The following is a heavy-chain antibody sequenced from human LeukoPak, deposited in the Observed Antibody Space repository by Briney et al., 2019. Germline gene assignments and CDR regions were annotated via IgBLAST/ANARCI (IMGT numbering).Heavy chain of an antibody. CDR2: STGSGGTT. D-gene: IGHD4-17*01. CDR3: AKLQSDGLRTYYGMDV. CDR1: GFTFSSYA. J-gene: IGHJ6*02. Sequence: GGSLRLSCAATGFTFSSYAMTWVRQAPGKGLEWVSASTGSGGTTYYADTVMGRFTISRDNSKNTLYLQMNSLRAEDTAVYYCAKLQSDGLRTYYGMDVWGQGTTVTVSS. V-gene: IGHV3-23*01.